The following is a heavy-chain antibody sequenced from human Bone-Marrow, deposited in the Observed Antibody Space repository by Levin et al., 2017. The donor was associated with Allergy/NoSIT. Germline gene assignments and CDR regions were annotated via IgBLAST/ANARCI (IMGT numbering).Heavy chain of an antibody. CDR3: ARRDYDFWD. CDR1: GFDFSSYW. Sequence: LGESLKISCQGSGFDFSSYWINWVRQMPGKGLEWVGRIDPSDSYTGYSPSFQGRVTISVDKSISTAYLQWRSLKASDTATYYCARRDYDFWDWGQGTPVTVSS. V-gene: IGHV5-10-1*01. CDR2: IDPSDSYT. D-gene: IGHD3-3*01. J-gene: IGHJ4*02.